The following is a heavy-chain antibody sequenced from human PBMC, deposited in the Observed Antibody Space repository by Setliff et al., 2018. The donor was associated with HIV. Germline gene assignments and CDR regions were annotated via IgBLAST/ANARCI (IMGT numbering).Heavy chain of an antibody. D-gene: IGHD3-22*01. Sequence: ASVKVSCKASGYTFTRYGISWVRQAPGQGLEWMGWISANNGNTNYAQKLQGRVTMTTDTSTSTAYMELRCLRSDDTAVYYCARHASTWYYESSGPHFDYWGQGTLVTVSS. V-gene: IGHV1-18*01. J-gene: IGHJ4*02. CDR2: ISANNGNT. CDR3: ARHASTWYYESSGPHFDY. CDR1: GYTFTRYG.